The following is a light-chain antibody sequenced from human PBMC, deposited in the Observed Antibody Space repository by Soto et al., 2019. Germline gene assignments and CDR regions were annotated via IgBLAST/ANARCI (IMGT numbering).Light chain of an antibody. CDR1: QSVSSN. J-gene: IGKJ1*01. V-gene: IGKV3-15*01. CDR2: GAS. CDR3: QQYNNWPPWT. Sequence: EVVMTQSPATLSVSPGERATLSCRASQSVSSNLAWYQHKPGQAPRLLIYGASTRATGIPDRFSGSGSGTEFTLTIRSMQSEDFAIYYCQQYNNWPPWTFGQGTKVEIK.